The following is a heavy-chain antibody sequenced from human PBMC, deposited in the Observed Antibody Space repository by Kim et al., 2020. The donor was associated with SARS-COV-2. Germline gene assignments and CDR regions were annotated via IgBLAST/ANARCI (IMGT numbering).Heavy chain of an antibody. Sequence: GESLKISCKGSGYSFTSYWISWVRQMPGKGLEWMGRIDPSDSYTNYSPSFQGHVTISADKSISTAYLQWSSLKASDTAMYYCARLGTEEQWLGGAYFDYWGQGTLVTVSS. CDR2: IDPSDSYT. CDR3: ARLGTEEQWLGGAYFDY. CDR1: GYSFTSYW. V-gene: IGHV5-10-1*01. J-gene: IGHJ4*02. D-gene: IGHD6-19*01.